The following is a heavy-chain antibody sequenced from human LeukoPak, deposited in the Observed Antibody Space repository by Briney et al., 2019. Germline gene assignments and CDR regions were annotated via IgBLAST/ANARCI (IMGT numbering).Heavy chain of an antibody. CDR2: IYYSGST. CDR1: GGSISNYY. D-gene: IGHD2-15*01. CDR3: ARGPRGYCNGGSCYHY. Sequence: SETLSLTCAVSGGSISNYYWIWIRQPPGKGLEWIGYIYYSGSTNYNPSLKSRVTISVDTSKNQFSLRLSSVTAADTAVYYCARGPRGYCNGGSCYHYWGQGTLVAVSS. J-gene: IGHJ4*02. V-gene: IGHV4-59*01.